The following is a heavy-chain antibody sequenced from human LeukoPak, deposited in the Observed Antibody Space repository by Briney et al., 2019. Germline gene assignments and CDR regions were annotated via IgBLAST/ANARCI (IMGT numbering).Heavy chain of an antibody. CDR2: ISYDGSNK. CDR1: GFTFSSYA. V-gene: IGHV3-30*04. J-gene: IGHJ3*02. Sequence: GGSLRLSCAASGFTFSSYAMHWVRQALGKGLEWVAVISYDGSNKYYADSVKGRFTISRDNSKNTLYLQMNSLRAEDTAVYYCARHHYGSGSDDAFDIWGQGTMVTVSS. CDR3: ARHHYGSGSDDAFDI. D-gene: IGHD3-10*01.